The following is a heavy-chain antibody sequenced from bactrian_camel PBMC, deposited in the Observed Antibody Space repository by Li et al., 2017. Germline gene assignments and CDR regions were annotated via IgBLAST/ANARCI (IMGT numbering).Heavy chain of an antibody. Sequence: HVQLVESGGGSVRAGGSLRLSCTASGDIYSSNCMGWFRQAPGKEREGVAVIRLGTDITYYGDFVKGRFTISRDNAKNTVYLQMVSLKPEDTAVYSCVRANLDEENNILPGDWGQGTQVTVS. CDR2: IRLGTDIT. V-gene: IGHV3S53*01. D-gene: IGHD2*01. CDR3: VRANLDEENNILPGD. J-gene: IGHJ4*01. CDR1: GDIYSSNC.